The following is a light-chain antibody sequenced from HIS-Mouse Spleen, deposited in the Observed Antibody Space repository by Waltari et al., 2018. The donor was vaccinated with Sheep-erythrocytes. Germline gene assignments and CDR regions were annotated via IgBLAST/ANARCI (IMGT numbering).Light chain of an antibody. CDR1: SSDVGGYNY. CDR3: CSYAGSYTLV. J-gene: IGLJ2*01. CDR2: DVS. Sequence: QSALTQPRSVSGSPGQSVTISCTGTSSDVGGYNYVSWYQQQPGKAPNLMIYDVSKRPSGVPDRFSGSKSGNTAYLTISGLQAEDEADYYCCSYAGSYTLVFGGGTKLTVL. V-gene: IGLV2-11*01.